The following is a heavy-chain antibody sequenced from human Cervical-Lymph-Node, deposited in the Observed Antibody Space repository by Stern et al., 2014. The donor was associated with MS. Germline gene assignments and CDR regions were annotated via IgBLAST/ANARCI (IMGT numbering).Heavy chain of an antibody. J-gene: IGHJ4*02. Sequence: EVQLVESGGGLVQPGGSLKLSCATSVFTFSASAMHWVRQASGKGLEWVGRVRGKANGHATTYAASVKGRFTISRDDSKNTAYLQMNSLRTEDTAVYYCTTDGSGWSYWGQGTLVTVSS. D-gene: IGHD6-19*01. V-gene: IGHV3-73*01. CDR1: VFTFSASA. CDR3: TTDGSGWSY. CDR2: VRGKANGHAT.